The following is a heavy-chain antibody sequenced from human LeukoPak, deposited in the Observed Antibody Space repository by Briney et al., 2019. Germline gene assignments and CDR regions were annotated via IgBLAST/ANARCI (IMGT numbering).Heavy chain of an antibody. J-gene: IGHJ4*02. CDR1: GFTFSSYS. D-gene: IGHD3-10*01. CDR3: ARALTGYYGSGEGGY. CDR2: ISSSSSTI. Sequence: PGGSLRLSCAASGFTFSSYSMNWVRQAPGKGLEWVSYISSSSSTIYYADSVKGRFTISRDNAKNSLYLQMNSLRAEDTAVYYCARALTGYYGSGEGGYWGQGTLVTVSS. V-gene: IGHV3-48*01.